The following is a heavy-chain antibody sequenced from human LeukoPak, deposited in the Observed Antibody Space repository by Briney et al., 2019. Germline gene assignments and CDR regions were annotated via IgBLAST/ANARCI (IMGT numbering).Heavy chain of an antibody. CDR2: ISGGGVST. D-gene: IGHD6-13*01. CDR1: GFTFSSYA. J-gene: IGHJ4*02. V-gene: IGHV3-23*01. CDR3: AKPARVGAVDY. Sequence: SGGSLRLSCAASGFTFSSYAMTWVRQAPGKGLQWVSAISGGGVSTYYADSVKGRFTISRDNSKNTLYLQMNSLRAEDTAIYYCAKPARVGAVDYWGQGTLVTVSS.